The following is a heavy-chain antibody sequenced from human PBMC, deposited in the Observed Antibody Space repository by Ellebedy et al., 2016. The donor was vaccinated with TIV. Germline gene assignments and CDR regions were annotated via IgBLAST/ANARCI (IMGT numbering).Heavy chain of an antibody. D-gene: IGHD3-3*02. CDR3: AKISPTHRGAFDI. CDR2: FLGRSTTT. Sequence: GESLKISXAASGFTFSSYAMSWLRQAPWKWLDWVSVFLGRSTTTYYADSVKGRFTISRDNSKNTLFLQMNSLRGDDTARYYCAKISPTHRGAFDIWGQGTMVTVSS. CDR1: GFTFSSYA. J-gene: IGHJ3*02. V-gene: IGHV3-23*01.